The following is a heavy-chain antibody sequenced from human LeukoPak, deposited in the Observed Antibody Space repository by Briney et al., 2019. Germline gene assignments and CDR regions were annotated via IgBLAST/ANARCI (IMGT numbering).Heavy chain of an antibody. CDR1: GYTFTTYG. CDR3: AKDPPHSSGPNSPCFEF. J-gene: IGHJ4*02. CDR2: ISPYNDNT. V-gene: IGHV1-18*01. Sequence: ASVKVSCKASGYTFTTYGISWVRQAPGQGLEWMGWISPYNDNTECAQKFQGRVTMTTDTSTSTVYMELRSLRSDDTAMYYCAKDPPHSSGPNSPCFEFWGQGTLVTVSS. D-gene: IGHD6-19*01.